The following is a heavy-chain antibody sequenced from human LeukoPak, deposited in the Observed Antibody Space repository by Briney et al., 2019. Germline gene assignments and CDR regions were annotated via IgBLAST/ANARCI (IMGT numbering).Heavy chain of an antibody. D-gene: IGHD3-16*01. Sequence: PGGSLRLSCAASGFISKSFDIHWVRQTPGKGLEWVALVRFDGSDKYYADSVRGRFTLSRDNSKNTVYLQMNNLRDEDTALYYCADLGVLGFWGQGTMVTVSS. CDR3: ADLGVLGF. CDR2: VRFDGSDK. V-gene: IGHV3-30*02. J-gene: IGHJ3*01. CDR1: GFISKSFD.